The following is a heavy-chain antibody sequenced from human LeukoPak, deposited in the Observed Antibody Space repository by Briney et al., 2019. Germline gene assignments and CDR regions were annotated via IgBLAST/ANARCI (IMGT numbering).Heavy chain of an antibody. CDR2: IYYSGST. CDR1: GGSISSSSYY. CDR3: ARLPSYQLLQMYYFDY. V-gene: IGHV4-39*01. Sequence: SETLSLTCTVSGGSISSSSYYWGSIRQPPGKGLEWIGSIYYSGSTYYNPSLKSRVTISVDTSKNQFSLKLSSVPAADTAVYYCARLPSYQLLQMYYFDYWGQGTLVTVSS. J-gene: IGHJ4*02. D-gene: IGHD2-2*01.